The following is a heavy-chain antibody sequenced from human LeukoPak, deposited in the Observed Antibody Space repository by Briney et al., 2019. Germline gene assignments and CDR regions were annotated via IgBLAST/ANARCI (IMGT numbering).Heavy chain of an antibody. V-gene: IGHV3-23*01. CDR2: ISGSGGST. Sequence: GGSLRLSCAASGFTFSSYAMSWVRQAPGKGLEWVSAISGSGGSTYYADSVKGRFTISRDNSKNPLYLQMNSLRAEDTAVYYCAKDGSGSYYSNDWGQGTLVTVSS. CDR1: GFTFSSYA. J-gene: IGHJ4*02. D-gene: IGHD3-10*01. CDR3: AKDGSGSYYSND.